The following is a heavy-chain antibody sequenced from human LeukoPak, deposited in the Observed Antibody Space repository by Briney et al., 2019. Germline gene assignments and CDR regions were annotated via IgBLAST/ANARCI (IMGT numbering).Heavy chain of an antibody. CDR1: GFSFNGYA. CDR3: TRAAPHRS. J-gene: IGHJ5*02. Sequence: GGALRLSCEGSGFSFNGYAMSWVRQAPGKGLEWVGFIRSKAYGGTTEYAASVKGRFTISRDDPKSIAYLQMNSLKTEDTAVYYCTRAAPHRSWGQGTLVTVSS. CDR2: IRSKAYGGTT. V-gene: IGHV3-49*04.